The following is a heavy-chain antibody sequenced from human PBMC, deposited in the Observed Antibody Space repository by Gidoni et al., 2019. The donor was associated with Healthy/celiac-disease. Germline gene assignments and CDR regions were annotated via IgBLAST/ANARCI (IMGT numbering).Heavy chain of an antibody. CDR3: ARPGVGGSYYVK. Sequence: EVQLVESGGGLVKPGGSLRLSCAASGFTFSSYSMNWVRQAPGKGLAWVSSISSSSSYIYYADSVKGRFTISRDNAKNSLYLQMNSLRAEDTAVYYCARPGVGGSYYVKWGQGTLVTVSS. D-gene: IGHD1-26*01. CDR1: GFTFSSYS. CDR2: ISSSSSYI. V-gene: IGHV3-21*01. J-gene: IGHJ4*02.